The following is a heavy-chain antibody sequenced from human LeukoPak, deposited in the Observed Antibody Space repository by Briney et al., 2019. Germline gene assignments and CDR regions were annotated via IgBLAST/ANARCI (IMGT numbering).Heavy chain of an antibody. CDR2: IYSGGST. CDR3: ARAPFTYGRSGDSFDI. V-gene: IGHV3-66*01. J-gene: IGHJ3*02. CDR1: GFTVSSNY. Sequence: GGSLRLSCAASGFTVSSNYMSWVRQAPGKGLEWVSVIYSGGSTYYADSVKGRFTVSRDNSKNTLYLQMNSLRAEDTAVYYCARAPFTYGRSGDSFDIWGQGTMVTVSS. D-gene: IGHD3-22*01.